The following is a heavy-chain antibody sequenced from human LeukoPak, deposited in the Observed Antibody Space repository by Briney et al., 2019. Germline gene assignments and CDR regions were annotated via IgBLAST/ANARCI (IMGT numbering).Heavy chain of an antibody. CDR3: ASMEERAFDI. CDR1: GYSLGKNYY. J-gene: IGHJ3*02. V-gene: IGHV4-38-2*01. Sequence: SETLSLTCAVSGYSLGKNYYWGWIRQPPGKGLEWIGRIYGTGSTSYNPSLMNRVTMSVDTSKNHFSLKLTSVTAADTAAYYCASMEERAFDIWGQGTMVTVSS. CDR2: IYGTGST. D-gene: IGHD1-1*01.